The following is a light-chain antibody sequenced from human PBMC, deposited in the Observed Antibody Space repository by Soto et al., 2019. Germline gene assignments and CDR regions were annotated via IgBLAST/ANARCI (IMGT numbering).Light chain of an antibody. J-gene: IGLJ2*01. CDR2: EVS. CDR1: SSDVGGYNY. Sequence: QSALTQPPSASGSPGQSGTISCTGTSSDVGGYNYVSWYQHHPGKAPKLMIYEVSKRPSGVPDRFSASKSGNTASLTVSGFQAEDEADYYCSSYAGSNNLGVFGGGTKLTVL. CDR3: SSYAGSNNLGV. V-gene: IGLV2-8*01.